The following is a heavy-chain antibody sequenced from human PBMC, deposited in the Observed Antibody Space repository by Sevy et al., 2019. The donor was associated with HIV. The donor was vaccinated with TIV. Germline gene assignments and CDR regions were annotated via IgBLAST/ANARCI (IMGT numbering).Heavy chain of an antibody. V-gene: IGHV1-2*06. Sequence: ASVKVSCKASGYNFYIHWVRQAPGQGLEWMGRVTPNSGATSYAQKFKDRVAMTMDTSINTAYMELSGLKSDDTAIYYCAGQSLGWYNWFDPWGQGTLVTVSS. J-gene: IGHJ5*02. CDR3: AGQSLGWYNWFDP. CDR2: VTPNSGAT. CDR1: GYNFY. D-gene: IGHD6-19*01.